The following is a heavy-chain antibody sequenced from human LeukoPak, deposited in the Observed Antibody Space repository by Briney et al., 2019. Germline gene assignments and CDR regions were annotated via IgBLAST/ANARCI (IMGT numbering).Heavy chain of an antibody. V-gene: IGHV3-23*01. CDR1: GFTLTNYA. CDR2: INPSSGNT. CDR3: ARENDLESYFDY. D-gene: IGHD1-1*01. Sequence: GGSLRLSCAASGFTLTNYAMSWVRQAPGKGLEWVSSINPSSGNTYYADSVKGRFTIFGDNSKNTLYLQMNSLRAEDTAVYYCARENDLESYFDYWGQGTLVTVSS. J-gene: IGHJ4*02.